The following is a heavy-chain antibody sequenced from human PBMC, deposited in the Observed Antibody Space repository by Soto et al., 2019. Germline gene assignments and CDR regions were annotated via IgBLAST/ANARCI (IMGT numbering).Heavy chain of an antibody. CDR1: GFTFTSSA. Sequence: SVKVSCKASGFTFTSSAMQWVRQARAQRLEWKGWIVVGSGNTNYAQKFQERATITRDMSTSTAYMELSSLRSEDTAVYYCARDQLYYNDISGRPLNAFDVWGQGTMVTVSS. J-gene: IGHJ3*01. CDR3: ARDQLYYNDISGRPLNAFDV. V-gene: IGHV1-58*02. CDR2: IVVGSGNT. D-gene: IGHD3-22*01.